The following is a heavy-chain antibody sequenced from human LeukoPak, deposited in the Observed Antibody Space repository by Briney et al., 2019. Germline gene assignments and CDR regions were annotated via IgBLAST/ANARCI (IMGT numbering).Heavy chain of an antibody. CDR1: GFTFSNYM. CDR3: VRSLRSADF. V-gene: IGHV3-74*01. CDR2: IKSDGITI. Sequence: GGSLRLSCAASGFTFSNYMMHWVRHAPGKGLVWVSRIKSDGITITYADSVKGRFTISRDNAKNTLFLQMDSLRPEDTAVYYCVRSLRSADFWGQGTLVTVSS. J-gene: IGHJ4*02.